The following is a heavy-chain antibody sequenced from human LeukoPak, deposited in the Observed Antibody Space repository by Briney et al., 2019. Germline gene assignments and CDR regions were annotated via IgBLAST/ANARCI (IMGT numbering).Heavy chain of an antibody. CDR3: AKDRSSSWCIDY. J-gene: IGHJ4*02. Sequence: GGSLRLSCAASGFTFSSNGMHWVRQPPGKGMEWVAVISYDGSDIHYADSVKGRFTISRDNSKNTLFLQMNSLRAEDTAVYYCAKDRSSSWCIDYWGQGTLVTVSS. V-gene: IGHV3-30*18. CDR2: ISYDGSDI. CDR1: GFTFSSNG. D-gene: IGHD6-13*01.